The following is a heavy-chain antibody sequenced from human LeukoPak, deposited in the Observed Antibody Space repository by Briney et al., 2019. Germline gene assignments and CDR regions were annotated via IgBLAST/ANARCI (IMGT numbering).Heavy chain of an antibody. CDR1: GFTFSSYS. D-gene: IGHD4-23*01. CDR2: IKRDGSYK. CDR3: ARVPWRWPELIY. J-gene: IGHJ4*02. V-gene: IGHV3-7*03. Sequence: PGGSLRLSCAASGFTFSSYSMNWVRQAPGKGLEWVANIKRDGSYKYYVDSVKGRFTISRDNAKNSLYLQMNSLRAEDTALYYCARVPWRWPELIYWGQGTLVTVSS.